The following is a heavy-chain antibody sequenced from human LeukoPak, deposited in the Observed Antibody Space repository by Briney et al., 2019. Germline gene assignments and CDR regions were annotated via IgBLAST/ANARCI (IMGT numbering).Heavy chain of an antibody. CDR2: ISGSGGST. J-gene: IGHJ3*02. Sequence: GGSLRLSCAASGFAFSNYAMTWVRQAPGKGLEWVSAISGSGGSTYYADSVKGRFTISRDNSKNTLYLQMNSLRAEDTAVYYCAKEKEYYDSSGYRDDAFDIWGQGTMVTVSS. CDR3: AKEKEYYDSSGYRDDAFDI. D-gene: IGHD3-22*01. CDR1: GFAFSNYA. V-gene: IGHV3-23*01.